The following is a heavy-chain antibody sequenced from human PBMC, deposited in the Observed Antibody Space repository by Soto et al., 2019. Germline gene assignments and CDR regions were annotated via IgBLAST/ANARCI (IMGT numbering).Heavy chain of an antibody. V-gene: IGHV3-74*01. CDR1: GLTFSRSS. Sequence: PGGTLRLSCAASGLTFSRSSMPWVRQVPGKGLVWVSRINSDGSSTNYADSVKGRFTISRDNAKNTLYLQMNSLRAEDTAVYYCAIVYCGGDCSPFDYWGQGT. CDR3: AIVYCGGDCSPFDY. CDR2: INSDGSST. J-gene: IGHJ4*02. D-gene: IGHD2-21*02.